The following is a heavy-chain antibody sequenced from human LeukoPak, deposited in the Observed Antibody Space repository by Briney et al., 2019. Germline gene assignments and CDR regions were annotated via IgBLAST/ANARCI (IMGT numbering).Heavy chain of an antibody. Sequence: ASVKVSCKASGYTFTGYYMHWVRQAPGQGLEGMGWINPNSGGTNYAQKFQGRVTMTRDTSISTAYMELSRLRSDDTAVYYCARPRDPYYYDSSGSPDPFDYWGQGTLVTVSS. D-gene: IGHD3-22*01. CDR2: INPNSGGT. CDR3: ARPRDPYYYDSSGSPDPFDY. J-gene: IGHJ4*02. V-gene: IGHV1-2*02. CDR1: GYTFTGYY.